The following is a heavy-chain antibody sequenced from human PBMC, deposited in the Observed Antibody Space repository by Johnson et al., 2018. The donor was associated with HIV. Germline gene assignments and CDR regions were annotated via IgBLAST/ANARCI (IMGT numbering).Heavy chain of an antibody. CDR2: IRSKTDGGTT. D-gene: IGHD3-22*01. CDR1: GFTFSDSA. Sequence: VQLVESGGGLIQPGGSLRLSCAASGFTFSDSALHWVRQASGKGLEWVGRIRSKTDGGTTDYAAPVKGRFTISRDDSKNTLYLKMNSLKTEDTAVYYCATENSYENAFDIWGHGTMVTVSS. J-gene: IGHJ3*02. CDR3: ATENSYENAFDI. V-gene: IGHV3-15*01.